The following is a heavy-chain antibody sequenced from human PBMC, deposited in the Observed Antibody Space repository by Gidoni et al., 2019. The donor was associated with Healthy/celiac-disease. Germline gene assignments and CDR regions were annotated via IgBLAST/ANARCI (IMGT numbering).Heavy chain of an antibody. V-gene: IGHV4-4*07. Sequence: QVQLQESGPGLVKPSETLSLTCTVAGGSISSAYWSWIRRPAGKGLEWIGRIYTSGSTNYNPSLKSRVTMSVDTSKNQFSLKLSSVTAADTAVYYCARFHYDFWSGYSASYYYMDVWGKGTTVTVSS. CDR1: GGSISSAY. CDR2: IYTSGST. D-gene: IGHD3-3*01. CDR3: ARFHYDFWSGYSASYYYMDV. J-gene: IGHJ6*03.